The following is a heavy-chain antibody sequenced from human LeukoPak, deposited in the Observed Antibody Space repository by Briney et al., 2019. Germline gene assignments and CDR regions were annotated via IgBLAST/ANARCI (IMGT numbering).Heavy chain of an antibody. J-gene: IGHJ5*02. CDR1: GFTFSDYY. CDR2: ISSSGSTI. V-gene: IGHV3-11*01. Sequence: GGSLRLSCAASGFTFSDYYMSWIRQAPGKGLEWVSYISSSGSTIYYAGSVKGRFTISRDNAKNSLYLQMNSLRAEDTAVYYCDTLQPIYDSSGPSGQGTLVTVSS. D-gene: IGHD3-22*01. CDR3: DTLQPIYDSSGP.